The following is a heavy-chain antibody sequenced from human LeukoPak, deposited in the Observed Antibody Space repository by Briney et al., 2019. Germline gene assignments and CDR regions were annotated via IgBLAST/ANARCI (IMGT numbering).Heavy chain of an antibody. CDR2: IKSKTDGGTT. J-gene: IGHJ4*02. Sequence: GGSLRLSCAASGFTFSNAWMSWVRQAPGKGLEWVGRIKSKTDGGTTDYAAPVKGRFTISRDDSKNTLYLQMNSLKTEDTAVYYCTTGKRITIFGVVYGQVTPPDDHWGQGTLVTVSS. CDR1: GFTFSNAW. CDR3: TTGKRITIFGVVYGQVTPPDDH. V-gene: IGHV3-15*01. D-gene: IGHD3-3*01.